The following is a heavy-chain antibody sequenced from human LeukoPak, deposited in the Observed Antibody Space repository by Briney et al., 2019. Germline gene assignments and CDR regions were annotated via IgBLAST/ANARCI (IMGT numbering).Heavy chain of an antibody. D-gene: IGHD5-12*01. V-gene: IGHV4-39*07. CDR1: GGSISSSNYH. Sequence: SETLSLTCAVSGGSISSSNYHWGWIRQPPGKGLEWIGSMSYSGSTYYNPSLKSRVTISVDRSKNQFSLKLSSVTAADTAVYYCASSSHARATSAGERPDAFDIWGQGTMVTVSS. CDR2: MSYSGST. J-gene: IGHJ3*02. CDR3: ASSSHARATSAGERPDAFDI.